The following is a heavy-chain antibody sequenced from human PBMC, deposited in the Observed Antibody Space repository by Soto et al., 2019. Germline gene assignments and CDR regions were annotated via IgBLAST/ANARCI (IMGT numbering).Heavy chain of an antibody. J-gene: IGHJ5*02. CDR2: IYWNDDK. CDR1: GFSLSTSGVG. D-gene: IGHD5-12*01. CDR3: AHHRKSYRYGGYGVGWFDP. V-gene: IGHV2-5*01. Sequence: QITLKESGPTLVKPTQTLTLTCTFSGFSLSTSGVGVGWIRQPPGKALEWLALIYWNDDKRYSPSLKSRLTITKDPSKNQVVLTMTNMDPVDPATYYCAHHRKSYRYGGYGVGWFDPWGQGTLVTVSS.